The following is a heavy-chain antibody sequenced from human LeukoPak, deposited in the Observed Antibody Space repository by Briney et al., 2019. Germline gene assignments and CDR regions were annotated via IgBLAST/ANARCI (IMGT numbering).Heavy chain of an antibody. V-gene: IGHV3-15*07. J-gene: IGHJ4*02. CDR1: GFTFTDAW. CDR2: IKSNTNRRTS. Sequence: PGGSLRLSCVASGFTFTDAWMTWVRQSPGRGLEWVGRIKSNTNRRTSDYAAPVKGRFTISRDDLKNTVYLQMNSLKPEDTAVYYCTTHSVTVTGTHFGGQGALVTVSS. CDR3: TTHSVTVTGTHF. D-gene: IGHD6-19*01.